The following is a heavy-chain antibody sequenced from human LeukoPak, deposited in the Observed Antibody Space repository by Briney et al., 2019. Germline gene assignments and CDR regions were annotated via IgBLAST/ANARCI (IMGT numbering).Heavy chain of an antibody. J-gene: IGHJ4*02. CDR1: GFTFSSYW. CDR3: ARDSYNNVDY. CDR2: TNTEGTST. D-gene: IGHD5-24*01. Sequence: GGSLRLSCAASGFTFSSYWMHWVRQAPGKGLVWVSRTNTEGTSTWYAGSVKGRFTVSRDNSKNTVYLQMNSLRAEDTAVYYCARDSYNNVDYWGQGTLVTVSS. V-gene: IGHV3-74*01.